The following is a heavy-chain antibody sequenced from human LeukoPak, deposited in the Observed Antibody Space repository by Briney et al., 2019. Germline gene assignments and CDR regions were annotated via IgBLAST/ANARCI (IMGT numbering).Heavy chain of an antibody. Sequence: PSETLSLTCTVSGGSISSYYWSWIRQPPGKGLEWIGYIYYSGSTNYNPSLKSRVTISVDTSKNQFSLKLSSVTAADTAVYYCARVRPTYYDSSGYYPLYFDYWGQGTLVTVSS. CDR3: ARVRPTYYDSSGYYPLYFDY. CDR1: GGSISSYY. D-gene: IGHD3-22*01. CDR2: IYYSGST. J-gene: IGHJ4*02. V-gene: IGHV4-59*01.